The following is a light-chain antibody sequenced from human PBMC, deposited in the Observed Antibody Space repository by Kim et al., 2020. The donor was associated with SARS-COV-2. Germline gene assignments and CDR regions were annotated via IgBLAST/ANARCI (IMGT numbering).Light chain of an antibody. CDR2: AAS. Sequence: DIQMTQSPSLVSASVGDTVTITCRASQGISSWLAWYQLKPETALKCLIYAASSLQSGVPSRFSGSGSGTDFTLTINSLQPEDFATYYCQQYDSYTRTCGQWTKVDIK. CDR3: QQYDSYTRT. CDR1: QGISSW. V-gene: IGKV1D-16*01. J-gene: IGKJ1*01.